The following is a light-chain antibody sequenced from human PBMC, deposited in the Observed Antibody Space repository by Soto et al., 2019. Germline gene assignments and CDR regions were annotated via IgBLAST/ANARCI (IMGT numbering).Light chain of an antibody. CDR2: DAS. Sequence: EVVLTQSRVTLSLSPGERATLSCRARQSFRGLLPWYQQKPGQAPRLLIYDASNRATGIPAKFGGSGSGTDFTLTISRLEPEDSAVYYCQQRSNSPPWITFGQGKRLEIK. CDR3: QQRSNSPPWIT. CDR1: QSFRGL. V-gene: IGKV3-11*01. J-gene: IGKJ5*01.